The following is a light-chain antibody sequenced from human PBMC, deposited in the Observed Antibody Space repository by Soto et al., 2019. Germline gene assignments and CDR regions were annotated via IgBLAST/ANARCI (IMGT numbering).Light chain of an antibody. CDR3: QQYNNWPPNT. J-gene: IGKJ5*01. CDR2: YAS. CDR1: QHISTN. V-gene: IGKV3D-15*01. Sequence: EIAVTQSPATLSLSPGMRATLSCRASQHISTNLAWYQQKPGQAPRLLIYYASTRATGIPDRFSGSGSGAEFTLTISILQSEDFAVYYCQQYNNWPPNTFGQGTLLEI.